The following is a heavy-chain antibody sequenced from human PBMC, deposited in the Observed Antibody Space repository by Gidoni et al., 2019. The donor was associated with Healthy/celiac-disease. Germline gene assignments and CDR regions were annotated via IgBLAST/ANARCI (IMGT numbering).Heavy chain of an antibody. CDR2: INHSGST. CDR1: GGSFSGYY. J-gene: IGHJ5*02. D-gene: IGHD6-19*01. Sequence: QVQLQQWGAGLLKPSETLSLTCAVYGGSFSGYYWSWIRQPPGKGLEWIGEINHSGSTNYNPSLKSRVTISVDTSKNQFSLKLSSVTAADTAVYYCARGLVFISSGWYGWFDPWGQGTLVTVSS. V-gene: IGHV4-34*01. CDR3: ARGLVFISSGWYGWFDP.